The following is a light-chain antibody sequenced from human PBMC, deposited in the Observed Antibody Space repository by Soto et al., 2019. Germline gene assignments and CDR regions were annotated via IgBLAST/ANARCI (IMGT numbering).Light chain of an antibody. CDR2: YTS. V-gene: IGKV3-15*01. J-gene: IGKJ5*01. CDR3: QQYNSWPIT. Sequence: EIVMTQSPATLSVSPGESATLSCRASQSVSSDLAWYQQKPGQAPRLLIYYTSTRATGFPARFSGGGSGTEFTLTISGLQSEDFAVYYCQQYNSWPITFGQGTRLEI. CDR1: QSVSSD.